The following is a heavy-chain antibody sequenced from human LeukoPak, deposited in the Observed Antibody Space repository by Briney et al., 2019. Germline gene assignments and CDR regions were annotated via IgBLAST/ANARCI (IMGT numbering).Heavy chain of an antibody. D-gene: IGHD1-26*01. Sequence: SETLSLTCTVSGGSISSSSYYWGWIRQPPGKGLEWIGSIYYSGSTYYNPSLKSRVTISVDASKNQFSLKLNSVTAADTAMYYCAKSGGYGLIDYWGQGTLVTVSS. V-gene: IGHV4-39*01. CDR2: IYYSGST. CDR1: GGSISSSSYY. CDR3: AKSGGYGLIDY. J-gene: IGHJ4*02.